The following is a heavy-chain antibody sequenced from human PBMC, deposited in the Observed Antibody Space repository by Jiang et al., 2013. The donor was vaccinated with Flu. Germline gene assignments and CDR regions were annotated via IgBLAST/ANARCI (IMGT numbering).Heavy chain of an antibody. CDR2: IWYDGSNK. Sequence: HVQLLESGGGVVQPGRSLRLSCAASGFTFSSYGMHWVRQAPGKGLEWVAVIWYDGSNKYYAGSVKGRFTISRDNSKNTLYLQMNSLRAEDTAVYYCARELLRGYDYFDYWGQGTLVTVSS. CDR1: GFTFSSYG. CDR3: ARELLRGYDYFDY. D-gene: IGHD5-12*01. J-gene: IGHJ4*02. V-gene: IGHV3-33*01.